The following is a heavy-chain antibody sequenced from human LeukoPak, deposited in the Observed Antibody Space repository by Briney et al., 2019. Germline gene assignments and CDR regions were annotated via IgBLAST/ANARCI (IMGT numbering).Heavy chain of an antibody. CDR3: AREPRQWLVPIDY. D-gene: IGHD6-19*01. J-gene: IGHJ4*02. CDR2: ITTSGYTI. CDR1: GFTFSDYN. V-gene: IGHV3-11*04. Sequence: GGSLRLSCAASGFTFSDYNMSWIRQAPGKGLEWISYITTSGYTIYYADSVKGRFTISRDNANNLLFLQMNSLRADDTAVYYCAREPRQWLVPIDYWGQGALVTVSS.